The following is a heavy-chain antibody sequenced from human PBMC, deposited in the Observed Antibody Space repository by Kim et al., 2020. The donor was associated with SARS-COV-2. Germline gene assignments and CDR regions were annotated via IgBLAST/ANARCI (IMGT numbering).Heavy chain of an antibody. CDR1: GSSVNSHY. CDR3: ARVKTVTRLDT. D-gene: IGHD4-17*01. V-gene: IGHV4-59*02. Sequence: SETLSLNCTVSGSSVNSHYWSWLRQPPGKGLEWIGYIFYSGSTTYNPSLKSRVTISVDTSKNQFSLKLNSVTAADTALYYCARVKTVTRLDTWGQGTLVT. CDR2: IFYSGST. J-gene: IGHJ5*02.